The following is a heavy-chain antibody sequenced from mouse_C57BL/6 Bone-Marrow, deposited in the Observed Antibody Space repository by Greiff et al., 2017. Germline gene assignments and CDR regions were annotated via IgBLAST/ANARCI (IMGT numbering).Heavy chain of an antibody. V-gene: IGHV7-1*01. CDR3: ARDSLLLRAMDY. CDR2: SRNKANDYTT. Sequence: DVKLVESGGGLVQSGRSLRLSCATSGFTFSDFYMEWVRQAPGKGLEWIAASRNKANDYTTEYSASVKGRFIVSRDTSQSILYLQMNALRAEDTAIYYCARDSLLLRAMDYWGQGTSVTVSS. CDR1: GFTFSDFY. J-gene: IGHJ4*01. D-gene: IGHD1-1*01.